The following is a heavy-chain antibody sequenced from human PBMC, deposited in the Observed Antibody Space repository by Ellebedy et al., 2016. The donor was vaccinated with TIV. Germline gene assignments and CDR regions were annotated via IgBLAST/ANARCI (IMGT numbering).Heavy chain of an antibody. Sequence: GESLKISCAASGFTFSSHAMHWVRQVPGKGLEWVALISSIGDYKYYADSVKGRFTISRDNSKNTLYLQMDSLRGEDTAVYSCARDSGYDPNFNVGDYWGQGTLVTVSS. J-gene: IGHJ4*02. V-gene: IGHV3-30*04. D-gene: IGHD5-12*01. CDR2: ISSIGDYK. CDR1: GFTFSSHA. CDR3: ARDSGYDPNFNVGDY.